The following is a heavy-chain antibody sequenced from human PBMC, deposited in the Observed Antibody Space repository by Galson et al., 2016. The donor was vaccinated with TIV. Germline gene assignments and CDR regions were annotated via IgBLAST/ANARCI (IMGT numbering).Heavy chain of an antibody. CDR3: CKGSGDAPYYFYMDV. CDR2: IYSGGST. V-gene: IGHV3-53*05. J-gene: IGHJ6*03. D-gene: IGHD2-21*01. CDR1: GFIVSSNY. Sequence: SGFIVSSNYMTWVRQAPGKGLEWVSLIYSGGSTSYADSVKGRFTISRDNAKNTLYLKMNSLRTDDTAVYFCCKGSGDAPYYFYMDVWGQGTLVTVSS.